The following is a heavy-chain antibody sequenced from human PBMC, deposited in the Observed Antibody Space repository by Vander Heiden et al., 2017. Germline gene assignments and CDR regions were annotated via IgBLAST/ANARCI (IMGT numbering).Heavy chain of an antibody. D-gene: IGHD6-19*01. J-gene: IGHJ4*02. CDR1: GFTFSDYY. V-gene: IGHV3-11*01. CDR2: ISSSGSTI. Sequence: QVQLVESGGGLVKPGGSLRLSCAASGFTFSDYYMSWIRQAPGKGLEWVSYISSSGSTIYYADAVKGRFTISRDNAKNSLYRQMKSMRAEDTAVYYFARRCYSSGCYLVTPWGQGTLVTVSS. CDR3: ARRCYSSGCYLVTP.